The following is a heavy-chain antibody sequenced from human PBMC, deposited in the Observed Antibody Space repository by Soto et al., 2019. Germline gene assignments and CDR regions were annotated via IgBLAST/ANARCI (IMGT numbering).Heavy chain of an antibody. V-gene: IGHV3-7*01. J-gene: IGHJ4*02. CDR1: GFTFSSYW. CDR2: IKQDGSEK. D-gene: IGHD1-1*01. CDR3: ARSRYPGLDEHFDY. Sequence: VGSLRLSCAASGFTFSSYWMSWVRQAPGKGLEWVANIKQDGSEKYYVDSVKGRFTISRDNAKNSLYLQMNSLRAEDTAVYYCARSRYPGLDEHFDYWGQGTLVTVSS.